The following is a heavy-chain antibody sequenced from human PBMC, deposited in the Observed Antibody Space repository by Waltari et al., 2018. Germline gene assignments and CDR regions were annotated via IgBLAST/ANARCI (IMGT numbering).Heavy chain of an antibody. Sequence: QVHLVESGGGVVQPGQSRSLSCAASGMPLSSSAMHWVGQAPGKGLEWVALTSFDGGNKFDADSVKVRFTISRDNSKNTLYLEMNSLRAEDTAIYYCVSSAAGTRLSDAFNIWGQGTMVT. D-gene: IGHD6-13*01. CDR1: GMPLSSSA. CDR3: VSSAAGTRLSDAFNI. J-gene: IGHJ3*02. V-gene: IGHV3-30*01. CDR2: TSFDGGNK.